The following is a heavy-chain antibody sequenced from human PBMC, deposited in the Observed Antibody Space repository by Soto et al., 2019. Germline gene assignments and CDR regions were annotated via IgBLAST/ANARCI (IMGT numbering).Heavy chain of an antibody. J-gene: IGHJ2*01. V-gene: IGHV4-30-4*01. CDR3: AREVIPLTTDWYFDL. CDR2: IYASGST. Sequence: QVQLQASGPGLVKPSETLSLICTVSGGSISGGVYYWSWIRQPPGKRLEWIGYIYASGSTYYNPSLKRSVTISVDTSNNQYSRRLTCVTAAYSAVYYCAREVIPLTTDWYFDLWGRSTLVTVAP. CDR1: GGSISGGVYY. D-gene: IGHD4-17*01.